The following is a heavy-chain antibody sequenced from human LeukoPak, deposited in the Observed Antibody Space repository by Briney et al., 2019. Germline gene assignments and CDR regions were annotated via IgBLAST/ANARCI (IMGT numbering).Heavy chain of an antibody. CDR2: INPNTGGT. V-gene: IGHV1-2*02. D-gene: IGHD2-15*01. CDR1: GYTFTGYY. CDR3: TRDPIVGYCSGGNCPLNAFDI. J-gene: IGHJ3*02. Sequence: ASVKVSCKASGYTFTGYYVHWVRQAPGQGLEWRGWINPNTGGTNYAQKFQGRVTMTRDTSISTAYMELSRLRSDDTAVYYCTRDPIVGYCSGGNCPLNAFDIWGQGTMVTVS.